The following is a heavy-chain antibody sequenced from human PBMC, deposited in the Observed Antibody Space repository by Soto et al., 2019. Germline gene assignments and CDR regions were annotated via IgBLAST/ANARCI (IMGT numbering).Heavy chain of an antibody. CDR2: IRNKAHSYST. D-gene: IGHD2-21*02. CDR1: GFTFGDHY. CDR3: ASPVAYCGGDCSLPPYDAFDI. V-gene: IGHV3-72*01. Sequence: PGGSLRLSCAVSGFTFGDHYMDWVRQAPGKGLEWVGRIRNKAHSYSTTYAASVKGRFTFSRDDSKNSVYLQMNSLKTEDTAVYYCASPVAYCGGDCSLPPYDAFDIWGQGTMVTVSS. J-gene: IGHJ3*02.